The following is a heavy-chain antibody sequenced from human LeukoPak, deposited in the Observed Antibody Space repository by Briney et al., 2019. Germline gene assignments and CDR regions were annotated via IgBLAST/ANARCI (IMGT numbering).Heavy chain of an antibody. CDR3: ARDLLNEGNHLDY. J-gene: IGHJ4*02. Sequence: PSETLSLTCTVSGGSISNYYWSWIRQPPGKGLESIGYIYYSGSTYYNPSLKSRVTISVDTSKNQFSLKLSSVTAADTAVYYCARDLLNEGNHLDYWGQGTLVTVSS. V-gene: IGHV4-30-4*01. CDR1: GGSISNYY. CDR2: IYYSGST. D-gene: IGHD4-23*01.